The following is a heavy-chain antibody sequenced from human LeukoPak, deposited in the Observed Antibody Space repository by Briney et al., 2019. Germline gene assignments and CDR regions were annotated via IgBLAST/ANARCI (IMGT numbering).Heavy chain of an antibody. J-gene: IGHJ6*02. V-gene: IGHV3-66*01. D-gene: IGHD2-8*01. Sequence: GGSLRLSCAASGFTVSSNYMSWVRQAPGKGLEWVSVIYSGGSTYYADSVKGRFTISRDNSKNTLYLQMNSLRAEDTAVYYCARDGVGGTVYYYGMDVWGQGTTVTVSS. CDR2: IYSGGST. CDR3: ARDGVGGTVYYYGMDV. CDR1: GFTVSSNY.